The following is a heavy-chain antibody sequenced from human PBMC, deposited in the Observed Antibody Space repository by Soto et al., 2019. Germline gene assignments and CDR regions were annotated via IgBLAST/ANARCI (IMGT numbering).Heavy chain of an antibody. CDR2: IYYSGTT. V-gene: IGHV4-30-4*01. Sequence: PSETLSLTCTVSGGSISSGGSYWSWIRQSPGKGLEWLGNIYYSGTTYYNPSLKSRVTISVDTSKNQFSLKLSSVTAADTAVYYCARRVKYYDSSGYYSDVDYWGQGTLVTVSS. CDR3: ARRVKYYDSSGYYSDVDY. CDR1: GGSISSGGSY. J-gene: IGHJ4*02. D-gene: IGHD3-22*01.